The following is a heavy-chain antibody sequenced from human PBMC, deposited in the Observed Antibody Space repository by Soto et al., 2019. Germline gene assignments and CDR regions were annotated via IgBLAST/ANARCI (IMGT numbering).Heavy chain of an antibody. V-gene: IGHV3-23*01. D-gene: IGHD6-19*01. CDR2: INYRGVTT. J-gene: IGHJ3*02. Sequence: PGGSLRLSCAASGFTCSDYGMSWVRQAPGKGLEWVSTINYRGVTTYYADSVKGRFTITRDNSKNTLYLQMNSLRAEDTAVYYCVKQGIAVAFDTFDIWGQGTLVTVSS. CDR3: VKQGIAVAFDTFDI. CDR1: GFTCSDYG.